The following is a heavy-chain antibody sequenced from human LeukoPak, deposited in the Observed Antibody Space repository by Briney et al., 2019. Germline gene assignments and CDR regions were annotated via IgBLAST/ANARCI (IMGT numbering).Heavy chain of an antibody. Sequence: SQTLSLTCAISGDSVSSNSAAWNWIRQSPSRGLERLGRTYYRSKWYNNYAVSVRSRMTINPDTSKNQFSLHLQSVTPEDTAVYYCARSSGDFDYWGQGTLVTVSS. V-gene: IGHV6-1*01. CDR1: GDSVSSNSAA. D-gene: IGHD3-3*01. CDR2: TYYRSKWYN. CDR3: ARSSGDFDY. J-gene: IGHJ4*02.